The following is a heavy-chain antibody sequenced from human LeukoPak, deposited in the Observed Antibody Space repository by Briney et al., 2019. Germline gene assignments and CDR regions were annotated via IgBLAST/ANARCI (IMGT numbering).Heavy chain of an antibody. CDR1: GFNFTSYG. CDR2: ISYDGNNE. Sequence: GGSLRLSCAASGFNFTSYGMHWVRQAPGKGLEWVAIISYDGNNEYYADSVKGRFTISRDNSKNTLYLQMNSLRAEDTAVYYCAKESSWGTYGGTGYFDYWGQGTLVTVSS. D-gene: IGHD4-23*01. CDR3: AKESSWGTYGGTGYFDY. J-gene: IGHJ4*02. V-gene: IGHV3-30*18.